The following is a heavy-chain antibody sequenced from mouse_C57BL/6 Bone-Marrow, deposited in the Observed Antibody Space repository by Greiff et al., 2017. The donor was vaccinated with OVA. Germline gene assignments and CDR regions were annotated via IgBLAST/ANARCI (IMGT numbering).Heavy chain of an antibody. CDR3: ARLRWLLRGDYFDY. V-gene: IGHV1-85*01. CDR1: GYTFTSYD. Sequence: VKLVESGPELVKPGASVKLSCKASGYTFTSYDINWVKQRPGQGLEWIGWIYPRDGSTKYNEKFKGKATLTVDTSSSTAYMELHSLTSEDSAVYFCARLRWLLRGDYFDYWGQGTTLTVSS. J-gene: IGHJ2*01. D-gene: IGHD2-3*01. CDR2: IYPRDGST.